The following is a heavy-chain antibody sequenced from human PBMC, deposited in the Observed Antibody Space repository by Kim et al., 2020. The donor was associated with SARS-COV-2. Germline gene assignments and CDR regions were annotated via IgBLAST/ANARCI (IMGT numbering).Heavy chain of an antibody. CDR3: ARGRASRTLRPYYFDY. V-gene: IGHV4-34*01. J-gene: IGHJ4*02. D-gene: IGHD5-12*01. CDR1: GGSFSGYY. CDR2: INHSGST. Sequence: SETLSLTCAVYGGSFSGYYWSWIRQPPGKGLEWIGEINHSGSTNYNPSLKSRVTISVDTSKNQFSLKLSSVTAADTAVYYCARGRASRTLRPYYFDYWGQGTLVTVSS.